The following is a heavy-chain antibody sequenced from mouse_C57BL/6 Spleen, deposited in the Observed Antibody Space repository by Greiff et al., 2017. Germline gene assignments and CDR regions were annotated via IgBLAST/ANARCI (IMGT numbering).Heavy chain of an antibody. CDR1: GFSFNTYA. Sequence: EVQVVESGGGLVQPKGSLKLSCAASGFSFNTYAMNWVRQAPGKGLEWVGRIRSKSNNYATYYADSVKDRFTIARDESESMLYLQMNNLKTEDTAMYYGGTGTEGDYFGCWGKSTTLTV. V-gene: IGHV10-1*01. J-gene: IGHJ2*01. CDR3: GTGTEGDYFGC. D-gene: IGHD4-1*01. CDR2: IRSKSNNYAT.